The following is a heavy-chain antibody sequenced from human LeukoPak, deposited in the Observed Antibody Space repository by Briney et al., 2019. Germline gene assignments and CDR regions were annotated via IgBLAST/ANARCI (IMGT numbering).Heavy chain of an antibody. CDR1: GGSISSSSYY. J-gene: IGHJ5*02. D-gene: IGHD2-2*01. V-gene: IGHV4-39*01. CDR3: ARQKYQLLKDNWFDP. Sequence: SKTLSLTCTVSGGSISSSSYYWGWIRQPPGKGLEWIGSIYYSGSTYYNPSLKSRVTISVDTSKNQFSLKLSSVTAADTAVYYCARQKYQLLKDNWFDPWGQGTLVTVSS. CDR2: IYYSGST.